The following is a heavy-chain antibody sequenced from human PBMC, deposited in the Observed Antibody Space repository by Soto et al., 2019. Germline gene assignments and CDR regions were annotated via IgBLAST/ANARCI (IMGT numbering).Heavy chain of an antibody. J-gene: IGHJ6*02. CDR3: ARDGCSSTRCSGCYYYYYGMDV. Sequence: QVQLVQSGAEVKKPGASVKVSCKASGYTFTSYGISWVRQAPGQGLEWMGWISAYNGNTNYAQKLQGRVTMTTDTSTSTAYMELRSLRSDDTAVYYCARDGCSSTRCSGCYYYYYGMDVWGQGTTVTVSS. CDR1: GYTFTSYG. D-gene: IGHD2-2*01. CDR2: ISAYNGNT. V-gene: IGHV1-18*01.